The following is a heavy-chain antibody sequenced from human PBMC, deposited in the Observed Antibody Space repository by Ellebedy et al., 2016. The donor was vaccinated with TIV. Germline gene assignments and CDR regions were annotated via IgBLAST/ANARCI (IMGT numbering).Heavy chain of an antibody. CDR3: ARLQMTTTFNWFDP. J-gene: IGHJ5*02. D-gene: IGHD4-17*01. V-gene: IGHV3-7*03. CDR1: GFTFSSYW. CDR2: IKQDGSEK. Sequence: GGPLRLSXAASGFTFSSYWMSWVRQAPGKGLEWVANIKQDGSEKYYVDSVKGRFTISRDNAKNSLYLQMNSLRAEDTAVYYCARLQMTTTFNWFDPWGQGTLVTVSS.